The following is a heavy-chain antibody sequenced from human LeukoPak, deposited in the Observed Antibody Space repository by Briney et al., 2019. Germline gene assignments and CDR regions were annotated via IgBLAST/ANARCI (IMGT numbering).Heavy chain of an antibody. J-gene: IGHJ4*02. CDR2: IKSDGSST. CDR3: VKADYYDSSGYFGGD. CDR1: GFTFSRYW. Sequence: GGSLRLSCAASGFTFSRYWMHWVRQAPGKGLVWVSRIKSDGSSTSYAHSVRGRFTISRDNAKNTLYLQMNSLRAEDTAVYYCVKADYYDSSGYFGGDWGQGTLVTVSS. V-gene: IGHV3-74*01. D-gene: IGHD3-22*01.